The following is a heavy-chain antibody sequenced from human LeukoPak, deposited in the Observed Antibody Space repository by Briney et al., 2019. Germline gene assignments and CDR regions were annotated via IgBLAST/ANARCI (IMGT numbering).Heavy chain of an antibody. D-gene: IGHD6-19*01. J-gene: IGHJ4*02. CDR1: GFTFSSYA. Sequence: GGSLRLSCAASGFTFSSYAMSWVRQAPGKGREWVSAISGSGGSTYYADSVKGRVTISRDNSKNTLYLQMNSLRAEDTAVYYCAKDSGPYSCGWGGLDYWGQGTLVTVSS. CDR3: AKDSGPYSCGWGGLDY. V-gene: IGHV3-23*01. CDR2: ISGSGGST.